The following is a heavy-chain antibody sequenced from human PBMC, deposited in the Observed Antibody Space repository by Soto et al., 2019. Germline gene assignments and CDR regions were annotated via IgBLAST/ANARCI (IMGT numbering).Heavy chain of an antibody. V-gene: IGHV3-7*01. CDR3: ASVAI. D-gene: IGHD5-12*01. J-gene: IGHJ4*02. Sequence: EVQLVESGGGLVQPRGSLRLSCAASGFTFSNYWMSWVRQAPGKGLEWVANIKQDGTEKNYVDSVRGRFTISRDNAKNSLDLQMNSLTAEVTAVYYCASVAIWGQGTLVTVSS. CDR2: IKQDGTEK. CDR1: GFTFSNYW.